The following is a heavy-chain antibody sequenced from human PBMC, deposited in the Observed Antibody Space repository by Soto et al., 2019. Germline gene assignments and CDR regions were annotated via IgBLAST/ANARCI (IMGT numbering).Heavy chain of an antibody. J-gene: IGHJ4*02. CDR3: ARQIYDSDTGPNSQYYFDS. CDR1: GYSFAGYW. V-gene: IGHV5-10-1*01. CDR2: IDPSDSQT. Sequence: GESLKISCKGSGYSFAGYWITWVRQKPGKGLEWMGRIDPSDSQTYYSPSFRGHVTISVTKSITTVFLQWSSLRASDTAMYYCARQIYDSDTGPNSQYYFDSWGRGTPVTVSS. D-gene: IGHD3-22*01.